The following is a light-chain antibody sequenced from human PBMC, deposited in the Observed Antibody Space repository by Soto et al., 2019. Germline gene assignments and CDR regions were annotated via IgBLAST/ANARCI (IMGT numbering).Light chain of an antibody. CDR2: EVT. J-gene: IGLJ3*02. CDR1: SSNVGGYNY. V-gene: IGLV2-14*01. CDR3: SSSTSSNTWL. Sequence: QSALTQPASVSGSPGQSITMSCTGTSSNVGGYNYVSWYQQYPGKAPKLMIFEVTNRPSGVSDRFSGSKSGNTASLTISGLQAEDEADYYCSSSTSSNTWLFGGGTKVTVL.